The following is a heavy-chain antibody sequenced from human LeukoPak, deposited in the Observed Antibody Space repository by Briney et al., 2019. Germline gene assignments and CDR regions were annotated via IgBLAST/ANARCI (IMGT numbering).Heavy chain of an antibody. CDR3: ARGHCSSTSCYYYGMDV. D-gene: IGHD2-2*01. J-gene: IGHJ6*02. Sequence: ASVEVSCKASGYTFTSYYMHWVRQAPGQGLEWMGIINPSGGSTSYAQKFQGRVTMTRDTSTSTVYMELSSLRSEDTAVYYCARGHCSSTSCYYYGMDVWGQGTTVTVSS. V-gene: IGHV1-46*01. CDR1: GYTFTSYY. CDR2: INPSGGST.